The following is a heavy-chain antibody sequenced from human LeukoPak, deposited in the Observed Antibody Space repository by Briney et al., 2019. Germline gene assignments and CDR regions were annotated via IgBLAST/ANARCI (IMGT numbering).Heavy chain of an antibody. CDR1: GFPLRLHL. V-gene: IGHV3-23*01. Sequence: GGSLRHSCAVSGFPLRLHLMHYLPHPRGKGRVWFSAISGSGGSTYYADSVKGRFTIPRDNSKNTLYLQMNSLRAEDTAVYYCAKGWEEYSSGFDIWGQGTMVTVSS. D-gene: IGHD6-19*01. J-gene: IGHJ3*02. CDR2: ISGSGGST. CDR3: AKGWEEYSSGFDI.